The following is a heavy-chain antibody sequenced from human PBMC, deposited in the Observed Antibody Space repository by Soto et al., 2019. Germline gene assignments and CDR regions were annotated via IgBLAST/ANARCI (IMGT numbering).Heavy chain of an antibody. CDR2: INPETGGT. CDR1: GYTFTGYY. J-gene: IGHJ6*02. V-gene: IGHV1-2*02. D-gene: IGHD2-2*01. CDR3: ARERYQVISDGMDV. Sequence: ASVKVSCKASGYTFTGYYVHWVREAPGQGLECMGWINPETGGTSYAQKFQGRVTLSRDTSINTAYLELSGLRLDDAAVYFCARERYQVISDGMDVWGQGTTVTGS.